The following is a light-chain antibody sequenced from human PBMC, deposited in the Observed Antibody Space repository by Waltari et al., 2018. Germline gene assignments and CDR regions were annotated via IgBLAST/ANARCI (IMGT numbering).Light chain of an antibody. CDR2: DAS. Sequence: EIVLTQSPATLSLSPGERATLSCRASQSVSSYLAWYQQKPGQAPRLLIYDASNRATVIPARFSCSGSGTYFTLTISSLEPEDFAVYSCQQRSNWPYTFGQGTKLEIK. V-gene: IGKV3-11*01. J-gene: IGKJ2*01. CDR1: QSVSSY. CDR3: QQRSNWPYT.